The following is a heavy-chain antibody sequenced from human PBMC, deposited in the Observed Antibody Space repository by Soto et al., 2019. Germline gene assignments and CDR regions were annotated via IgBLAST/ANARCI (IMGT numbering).Heavy chain of an antibody. D-gene: IGHD6-13*01. CDR3: ARNPSYSSSWYYYYYYMDV. CDR2: ISAYNGNT. J-gene: IGHJ6*03. CDR1: GYTFTSYG. V-gene: IGHV1-18*01. Sequence: VASVKVSCKASGYTFTSYGISWVRQAPGQGLEWMGWISAYNGNTNYAQKLQGRVTMTTDTSTSTAYMELRSLRSDDTAVYYCARNPSYSSSWYYYYYYMDVWGKGTTVTVSS.